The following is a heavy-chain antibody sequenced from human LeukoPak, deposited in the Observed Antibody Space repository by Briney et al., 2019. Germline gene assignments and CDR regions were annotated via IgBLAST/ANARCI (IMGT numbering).Heavy chain of an antibody. CDR3: ARRHSSSWYFDY. D-gene: IGHD6-13*01. Sequence: PGGSLRLSCAASGFTFSDYYMCWIRQAPGKGLEGVSYISSSSSYTNYADSVEGRYTISRDNAKNSLYLQMNSLRAEDTAVYYCARRHSSSWYFDYWGQGTLVTVSS. CDR1: GFTFSDYY. CDR2: ISSSSSYT. J-gene: IGHJ4*02. V-gene: IGHV3-11*06.